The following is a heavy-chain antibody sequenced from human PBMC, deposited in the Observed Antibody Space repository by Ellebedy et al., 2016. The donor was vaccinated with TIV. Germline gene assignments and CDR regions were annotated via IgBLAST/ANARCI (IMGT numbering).Heavy chain of an antibody. J-gene: IGHJ4*02. V-gene: IGHV3-15*07. CDR2: IKSKTDGGTT. Sequence: GESLKISXAASGFTFTNAWMNWVRQAPGKGLEWVGRIKSKTDGGTTDYAAPVKGRFTISRDDSKNTLFLQMNSLKTEDTAVYYCTTLLSQTNVGWGQGTRVTVSS. CDR1: GFTFTNAW. D-gene: IGHD1-26*01. CDR3: TTLLSQTNVG.